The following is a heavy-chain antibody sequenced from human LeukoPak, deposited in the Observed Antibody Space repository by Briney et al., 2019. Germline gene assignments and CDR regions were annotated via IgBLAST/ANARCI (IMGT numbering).Heavy chain of an antibody. Sequence: GGSLRLSCAASGFTLSDYYMSWIRQAPGKGLEWVSYISSSGSTIYYADSVKGRFTISRDNAKNSLYLQMNSLRAEDTAVYYCAREVRYPYFDYWGQGTLVTVSS. J-gene: IGHJ4*02. CDR2: ISSSGSTI. D-gene: IGHD1-1*01. CDR3: AREVRYPYFDY. V-gene: IGHV3-11*04. CDR1: GFTLSDYY.